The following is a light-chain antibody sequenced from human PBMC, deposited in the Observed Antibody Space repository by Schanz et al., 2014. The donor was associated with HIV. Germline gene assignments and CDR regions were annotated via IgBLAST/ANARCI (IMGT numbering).Light chain of an antibody. J-gene: IGKJ2*01. CDR3: QHYGGPYT. V-gene: IGKV3-20*01. Sequence: EIVLTQSPATLSLSPGERATLSCRASQSVSTYLAWYQQKPGQPPRLLIYGASSRATGISDRFSGSGSGTDFTLTISRLEPEDFAVYYCQHYGGPYTFGQGTKLEIK. CDR1: QSVSTY. CDR2: GAS.